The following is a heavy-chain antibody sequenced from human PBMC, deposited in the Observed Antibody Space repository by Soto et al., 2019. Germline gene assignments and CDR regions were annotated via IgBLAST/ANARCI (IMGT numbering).Heavy chain of an antibody. Sequence: APVKVSCKASGYTFISYDINWVRQATGQGPEWMGWMSPNSGNAGYAQKFPGRVTLTRNTSIRTAYMELSSLTSDDTAVYYCARGRGSGSSYVLDYWGQGTPVTVSS. CDR2: MSPNSGNA. CDR1: GYTFISYD. V-gene: IGHV1-8*02. D-gene: IGHD3-10*01. J-gene: IGHJ4*02. CDR3: ARGRGSGSSYVLDY.